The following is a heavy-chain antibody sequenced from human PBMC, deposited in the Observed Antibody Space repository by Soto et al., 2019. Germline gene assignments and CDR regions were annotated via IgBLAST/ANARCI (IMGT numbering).Heavy chain of an antibody. CDR1: GFTFSSYA. CDR2: ISGSGGST. J-gene: IGHJ6*02. CDR3: AKEIFPGRYCSSTCCYRDYYYGMDV. Sequence: GGSLRLSCAASGFTFSSYAMSWVRQAPGKGLEWVSAISGSGGSTYYADSVKGRFTISRDNSKNTLYLQMNSLRAEDTAVYYCAKEIFPGRYCSSTCCYRDYYYGMDVWGQGTTVTVSS. D-gene: IGHD2-2*02. V-gene: IGHV3-23*01.